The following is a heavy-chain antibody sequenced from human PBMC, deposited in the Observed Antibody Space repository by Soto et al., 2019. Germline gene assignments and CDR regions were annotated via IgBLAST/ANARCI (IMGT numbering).Heavy chain of an antibody. Sequence: SETLSLTCAVSGGSISGGGFSWSWIRQPPGKGLEWIGYILHTGGTQYNPSLKSRVSMSVDKSKNQFSLHLTSVTAADTAVYYCARLQXGEGFDYWGQGALVTVSS. CDR1: GGSISGGGFS. J-gene: IGHJ4*02. CDR2: ILHTGGT. D-gene: IGHD1-1*01. V-gene: IGHV4-30-2*01. CDR3: ARLQXGEGFDY.